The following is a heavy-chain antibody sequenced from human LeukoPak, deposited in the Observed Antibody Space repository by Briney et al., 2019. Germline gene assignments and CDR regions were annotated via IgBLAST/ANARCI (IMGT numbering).Heavy chain of an antibody. CDR1: GYTFTAYY. D-gene: IGHD4-17*01. V-gene: IGHV1-2*02. CDR3: ARGDDNGDYEAID. CDR2: INANSGGT. J-gene: IGHJ4*02. Sequence: ASVKVSCKASGYTFTAYYIHWVRQAPGQGLEWMGWINANSGGTNYVQKFQGRVTMTRDTSISTAHMELSRLTFDDTAVYYCARGDDNGDYEAIDWGQGTLVTVSS.